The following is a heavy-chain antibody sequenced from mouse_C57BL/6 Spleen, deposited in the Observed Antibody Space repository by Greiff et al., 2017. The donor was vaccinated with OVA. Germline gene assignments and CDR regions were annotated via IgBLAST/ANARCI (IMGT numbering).Heavy chain of an antibody. V-gene: IGHV1-80*01. D-gene: IGHD1-1*01. CDR3: ARGDYYGSSSAWFAY. Sequence: QVQLQQSGAELVKPGASVKISCKASGYAFSSYWMNWVKQRPGNGLEWIGQIYPGDGDTNYNGKFKGKATLTADKSSSTAYMQLSSLTSEDSAVYFCARGDYYGSSSAWFAYWGQGTLVTVSA. J-gene: IGHJ3*01. CDR1: GYAFSSYW. CDR2: IYPGDGDT.